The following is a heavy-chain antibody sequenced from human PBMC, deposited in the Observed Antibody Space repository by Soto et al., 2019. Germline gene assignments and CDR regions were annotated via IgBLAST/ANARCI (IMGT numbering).Heavy chain of an antibody. CDR1: GFTFSSYS. CDR2: ISSSSSYI. V-gene: IGHV3-21*01. CDR3: AREGKSIVSRGYYYSYGMDV. J-gene: IGHJ6*02. Sequence: GGSLRLSCAASGFTFSSYSMNWVRQAPGKGLEWVSSISSSSSYIYYADSVKGRFTISRDNAKNSLYLQMNSLRAEDTAVYYCAREGKSIVSRGYYYSYGMDVWRPAT. D-gene: IGHD6-6*01.